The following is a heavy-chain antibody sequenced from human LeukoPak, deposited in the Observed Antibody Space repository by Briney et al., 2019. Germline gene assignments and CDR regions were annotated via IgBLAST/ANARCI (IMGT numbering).Heavy chain of an antibody. Sequence: GGTVRLSCAASGFTLRSCSMTWVRQAPGKGLEWLSYIGPSSSPIYYADSVKDRFTVPRDNAKNSLHLPMNSLRAEDTALYYCARDLGGSWFYYWGQGTLVTVSS. D-gene: IGHD6-13*01. CDR2: IGPSSSPI. V-gene: IGHV3-48*01. J-gene: IGHJ4*02. CDR3: ARDLGGSWFYY. CDR1: GFTLRSCS.